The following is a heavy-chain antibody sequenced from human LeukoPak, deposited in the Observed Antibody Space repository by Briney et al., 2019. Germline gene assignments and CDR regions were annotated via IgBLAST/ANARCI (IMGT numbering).Heavy chain of an antibody. CDR3: ARGPLIPPYSSIVYYYYMDV. J-gene: IGHJ6*03. CDR1: GYTFTSYD. D-gene: IGHD6-13*01. CDR2: MNPNSGNT. V-gene: IGHV1-8*01. Sequence: ASVKVSCKASGYTFTSYDISWVRQATGQGLEWMGWMNPNSGNTGYAQKFQGRVTMTRNTSISTAYMELSSLRSEDTAVYYCARGPLIPPYSSIVYYYYMDVWRKGTTVTVSS.